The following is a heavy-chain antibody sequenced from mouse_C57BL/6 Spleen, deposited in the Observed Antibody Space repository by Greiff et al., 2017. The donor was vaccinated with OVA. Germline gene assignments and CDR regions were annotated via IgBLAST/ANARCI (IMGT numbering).Heavy chain of an antibody. D-gene: IGHD2-5*01. CDR1: GYTFTSYD. CDR2: IYPRDGST. Sequence: VKLMESGPELMKPGASVKLSCKASGYTFTSYDINWVKQRPGQGLEWIGWIYPRDGSTKYNEKFKGKATLTVDTSSSTAYMELHSLTSEDSAVYFCASEDSNYGYWGQGTTLTVSS. V-gene: IGHV1-85*01. CDR3: ASEDSNYGY. J-gene: IGHJ2*01.